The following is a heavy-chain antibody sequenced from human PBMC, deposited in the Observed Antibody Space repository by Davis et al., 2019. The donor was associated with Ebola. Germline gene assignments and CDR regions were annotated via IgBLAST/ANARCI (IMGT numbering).Heavy chain of an antibody. D-gene: IGHD6-6*01. CDR2: INPNSGGT. CDR3: ARGASSSSSPSDY. V-gene: IGHV1-2*04. Sequence: AASVKVSCKASGYTFTGYYMHWVRQAPGQGLEWMGWINPNSGGTNYAQKFQGWVTMTRDTSISTAYMELSRLRSDDTAAYYCARGASSSSSPSDYWGQGTLVTVSS. J-gene: IGHJ4*02. CDR1: GYTFTGYY.